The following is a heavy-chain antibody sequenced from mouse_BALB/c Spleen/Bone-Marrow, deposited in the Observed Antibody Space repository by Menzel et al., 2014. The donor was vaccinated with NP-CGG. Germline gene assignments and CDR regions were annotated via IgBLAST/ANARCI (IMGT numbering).Heavy chain of an antibody. Sequence: EVKLMESGAELVKPGASVKLSCTASGFNIKDTYMHWVKQRPEQGLEWIGRIDPANGNTKYDPEFQGKATITADTSSNTAYLQLSSLTSEDTAVYYCASYRYAWYFDVWGAGTTVTVSS. CDR1: GFNIKDTY. D-gene: IGHD2-14*01. CDR2: IDPANGNT. CDR3: ASYRYAWYFDV. V-gene: IGHV14-3*02. J-gene: IGHJ1*01.